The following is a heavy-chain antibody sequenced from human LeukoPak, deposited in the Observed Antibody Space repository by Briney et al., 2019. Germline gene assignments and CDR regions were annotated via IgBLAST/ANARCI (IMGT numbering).Heavy chain of an antibody. CDR2: IYYSGST. CDR3: ARDSPGEGYGDLGDYYFDY. V-gene: IGHV4-30-4*01. J-gene: IGHJ4*02. CDR1: GCSISSGDYY. Sequence: SQTLSLTCTVSGCSISSGDYYWSWIRQPPGKGLEWIGYIYYSGSTYYNPSLKSRVTISVDTSKNQFSLKLSSVTAADTAVYYCARDSPGEGYGDLGDYYFDYWGQGTLVTVSS. D-gene: IGHD4-17*01.